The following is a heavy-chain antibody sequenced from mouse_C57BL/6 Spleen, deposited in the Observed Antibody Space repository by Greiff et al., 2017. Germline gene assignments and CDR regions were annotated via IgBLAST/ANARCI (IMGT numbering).Heavy chain of an antibody. CDR3: ARNDYSSPYYYAMDY. V-gene: IGHV1-53*01. CDR2: INPSTGGT. J-gene: IGHJ4*01. CDR1: GYTFTSYW. D-gene: IGHD1-1*01. Sequence: QVQLQQPGTELVKPGASVKLSCKASGYTFTSYWMHWVKQRPGQGLEWIGYINPSTGGTNYNEKFKSKATLTVDKSSSTAYMQLSSLTSEDSAVYYCARNDYSSPYYYAMDYWGQGTSVTVSS.